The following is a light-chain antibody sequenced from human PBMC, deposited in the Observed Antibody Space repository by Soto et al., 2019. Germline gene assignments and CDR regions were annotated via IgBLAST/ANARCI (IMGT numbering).Light chain of an antibody. CDR2: EVS. V-gene: IGLV2-14*01. CDR1: SNDVGGYNY. CDR3: SSYTSTNTLV. J-gene: IGLJ2*01. Sequence: QSALTQPASVSASPGQSITISCTGSSNDVGGYNYVSWYQQHPGKAPKLMIYEVSHRPSGVSNRFSGSKSGNTASLTISGLQAEDEADYFCSSYTSTNTLVFGGGTQLTVL.